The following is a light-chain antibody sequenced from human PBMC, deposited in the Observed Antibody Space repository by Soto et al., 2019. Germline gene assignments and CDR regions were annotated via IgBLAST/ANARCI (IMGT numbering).Light chain of an antibody. J-gene: IGKJ4*01. V-gene: IGKV1-12*01. CDR1: QPISSW. CDR3: QQASSFPLT. Sequence: IQETQSPSSVSASVGDRVTITCWASQPISSWLAWYQQKPGQPPNLLIYSASTLRSGVPSRFSGSESGTLFTLTITNLQPEDFATYYCQQASSFPLTFGGGTKV. CDR2: SAS.